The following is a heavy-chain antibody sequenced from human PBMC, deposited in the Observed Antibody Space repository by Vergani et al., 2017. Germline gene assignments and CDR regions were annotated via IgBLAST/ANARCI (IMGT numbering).Heavy chain of an antibody. V-gene: IGHV3-21*01. Sequence: EVQLLESGGGLVQPGGSLRLSCAASGFTFSSYAMSWVRQAPGKGLAWVSAISSSSSYIYYADSVKGRFTISRDNAKNSLYLQMNSLRAEDTAVYYCARLGAGGYYSMYDYWGQGTLVTVSS. J-gene: IGHJ4*02. CDR2: ISSSSSYI. CDR1: GFTFSSYA. D-gene: IGHD3-22*01. CDR3: ARLGAGGYYSMYDY.